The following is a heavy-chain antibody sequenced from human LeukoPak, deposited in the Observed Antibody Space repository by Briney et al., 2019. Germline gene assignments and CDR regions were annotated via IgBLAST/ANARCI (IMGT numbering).Heavy chain of an antibody. CDR3: ARDGAAADFDY. CDR1: GFTFSSYA. D-gene: IGHD6-13*01. CDR2: ISGSGGST. Sequence: PGGSLRLSCAASGFTFSSYAMSWVRQAPGKGLEWVSAISGSGGSTYYADSVKGRFTISRDNAKNSLYLQMNSLRAEDTAVYYCARDGAAADFDYWGQGTLVTVSS. J-gene: IGHJ4*02. V-gene: IGHV3-23*01.